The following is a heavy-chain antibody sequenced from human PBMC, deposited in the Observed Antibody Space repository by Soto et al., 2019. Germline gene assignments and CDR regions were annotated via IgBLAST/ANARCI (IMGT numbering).Heavy chain of an antibody. CDR1: GFIFGKYD. V-gene: IGHV3-30*18. CDR3: AKGGLPWWSQGIDF. J-gene: IGHJ4*02. D-gene: IGHD2-8*02. CDR2: ISHDGRNK. Sequence: QVQLVESGGGVVQPGRSLRLSCEGSGFIFGKYDMYWVRQAPGKGLEWVTKISHDGRNKDYEDSVQGRFTISRDNSRDTMYLEINRLRPEDTAIYYCAKGGLPWWSQGIDFWGQGTLVTVSA.